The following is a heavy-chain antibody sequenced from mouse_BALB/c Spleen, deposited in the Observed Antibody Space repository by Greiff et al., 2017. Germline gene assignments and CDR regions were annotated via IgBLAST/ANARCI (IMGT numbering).Heavy chain of an antibody. J-gene: IGHJ4*01. V-gene: IGHV14-3*02. CDR1: GFNIKDTY. CDR2: IDPANGNT. D-gene: IGHD2-3*01. CDR3: ARWLLRGYAMDY. Sequence: EVMLVESGAELVQPGASVKLSCTASGFNIKDTYMHWVKQRPEQGLEWIGRIDPANGNTKYDPKFQGKATITADTSSNTAYLQLSSLTSEDTAVYYCARWLLRGYAMDYWGQGTSVTVSS.